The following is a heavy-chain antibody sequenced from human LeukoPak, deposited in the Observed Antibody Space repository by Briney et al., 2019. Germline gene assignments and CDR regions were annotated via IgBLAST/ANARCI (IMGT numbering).Heavy chain of an antibody. CDR1: GFTFDDYA. D-gene: IGHD5-18*01. CDR3: AKDFGIQLWSTRGVFDI. CDR2: ISWNSGSI. Sequence: GRSPRLSCAASGFTFDDYAMHWVRQAPGKGLEWVSGISWNSGSIGYADSVKGRFTISRDNAKNSLYLQMNSLRAEDTAVYYCAKDFGIQLWSTRGVFDIWGQGTMVTVSS. V-gene: IGHV3-9*01. J-gene: IGHJ3*02.